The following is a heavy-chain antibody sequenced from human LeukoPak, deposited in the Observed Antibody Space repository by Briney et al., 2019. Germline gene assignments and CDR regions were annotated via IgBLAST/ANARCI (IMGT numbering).Heavy chain of an antibody. CDR2: IYYSGST. J-gene: IGHJ3*02. CDR3: ASFIEYTCSDAFDI. CDR1: GGSISSSRYY. V-gene: IGHV4-39*01. D-gene: IGHD2-2*02. Sequence: PSETLSLTCTISGGSISSSRYYWGWIRQPPGKGLEWIGSIYYSGSTYYNPSLKSRVTISLDTSKNQFSLKLSSMSAADTAVYYCASFIEYTCSDAFDIWGQGTMVTVSS.